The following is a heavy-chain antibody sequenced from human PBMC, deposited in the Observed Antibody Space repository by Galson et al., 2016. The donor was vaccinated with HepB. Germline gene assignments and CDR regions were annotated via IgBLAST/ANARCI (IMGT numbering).Heavy chain of an antibody. CDR2: ISADNGDT. J-gene: IGHJ6*02. CDR1: GFTFSAYG. D-gene: IGHD1-7*01. V-gene: IGHV1-18*01. Sequence: SVKVSCKASGFTFSAYGFSWVRQAPGQGLEWMGWISADNGDTELAQKFQARVTMTTDTYTSTPYMELRGLRADDTAIYFCARDDNRNYAWALDVWGQGTTVIVSS. CDR3: ARDDNRNYAWALDV.